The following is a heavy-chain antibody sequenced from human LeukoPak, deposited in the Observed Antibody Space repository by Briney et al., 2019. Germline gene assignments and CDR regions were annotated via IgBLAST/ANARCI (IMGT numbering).Heavy chain of an antibody. CDR3: ARGEEWELLVVGAFDI. CDR1: GFTFSSYW. Sequence: GGSLRLSYAAPGFTFSSYWMSWVRQAPGKGLEWVANIKQDGSEKFDVDSVKGRFTISRDNAKHSLYLQMNSLRAEDTAVYYCARGEEWELLVVGAFDIWGQGTMVTVSS. CDR2: IKQDGSEK. J-gene: IGHJ3*02. V-gene: IGHV3-7*01. D-gene: IGHD1-26*01.